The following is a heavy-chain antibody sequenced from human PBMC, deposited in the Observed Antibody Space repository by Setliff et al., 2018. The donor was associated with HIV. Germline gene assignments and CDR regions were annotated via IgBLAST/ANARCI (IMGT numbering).Heavy chain of an antibody. D-gene: IGHD6-13*01. CDR3: AKGDHTISSSWSPYFDY. CDR1: GFTVFSNY. Sequence: GGSLRLSCAASGFTVFSNYMSWVRQAPGKGLEWVSVIYSGGDTYYADSVKARFTISGDNFKNTLYLQMNSLRAEDTAVYYCAKGDHTISSSWSPYFDYWGQGTLVTVSS. CDR2: IYSGGDT. J-gene: IGHJ4*02. V-gene: IGHV3-66*01.